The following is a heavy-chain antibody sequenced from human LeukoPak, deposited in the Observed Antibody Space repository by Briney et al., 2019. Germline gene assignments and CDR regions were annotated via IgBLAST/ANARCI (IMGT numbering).Heavy chain of an antibody. CDR3: ARYSLGYYDSSGYPDY. V-gene: IGHV1-2*02. J-gene: IGHJ4*02. Sequence: ASVTVSCKASGYTFTGYYMHWVRQAPGQGLEWMGWINPNSGGTNYAQKFQGRVTMTRDTSISTAYMELSRLRSDDTAVYYCARYSLGYYDSSGYPDYWGQGTLVTVSS. CDR2: INPNSGGT. D-gene: IGHD3-22*01. CDR1: GYTFTGYY.